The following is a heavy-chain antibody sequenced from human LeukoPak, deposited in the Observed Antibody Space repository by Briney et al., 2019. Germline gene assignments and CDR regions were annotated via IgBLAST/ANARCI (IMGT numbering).Heavy chain of an antibody. V-gene: IGHV5-51*01. Sequence: GESLKISCKGSGYSFTSYWIGWVLQMPGKGLEWMGIIYPGDSDTRYSPSFQGQVTISADKSISTAYLQWSSLKASDTAMYYCARHIRYCSGGSCSLYFDYSGQGTLVTVSS. CDR1: GYSFTSYW. CDR2: IYPGDSDT. CDR3: ARHIRYCSGGSCSLYFDY. J-gene: IGHJ4*02. D-gene: IGHD2-15*01.